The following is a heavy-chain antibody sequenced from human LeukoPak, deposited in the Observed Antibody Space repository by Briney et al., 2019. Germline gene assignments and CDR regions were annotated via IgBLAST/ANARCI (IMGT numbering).Heavy chain of an antibody. Sequence: PSETLSLTCTVSGGSVSSGSYYWSRIRQPPGKGLEWIGYIYYSGSTNYNPSLKSRVTISVDTSKNQFSLKLSSVTAADTAVYYCARDAIATSQDADYWGQGTLVTVSS. V-gene: IGHV4-61*01. CDR2: IYYSGST. D-gene: IGHD5-24*01. J-gene: IGHJ4*02. CDR3: ARDAIATSQDADY. CDR1: GGSVSSGSYY.